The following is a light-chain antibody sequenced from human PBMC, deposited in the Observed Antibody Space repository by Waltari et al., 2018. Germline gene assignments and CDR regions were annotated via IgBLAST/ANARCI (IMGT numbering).Light chain of an antibody. CDR1: STDVGGYNP. CDR2: EVS. V-gene: IGLV2-8*01. Sequence: QSALTQPPSASGSPGTSVAISCTGTSTDVGGYNPVSWYQHHPGKAPKLMIYEVSKRPSGVPDRFSGSKSGNTASLTVSGLRAEDEADYYCASYGGRNNWIFGGGTKLTVL. J-gene: IGLJ2*01. CDR3: ASYGGRNNWI.